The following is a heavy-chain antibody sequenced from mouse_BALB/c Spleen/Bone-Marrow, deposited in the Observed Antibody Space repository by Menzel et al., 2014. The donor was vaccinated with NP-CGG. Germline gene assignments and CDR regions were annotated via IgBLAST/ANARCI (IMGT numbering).Heavy chain of an antibody. V-gene: IGHV14-3*02. CDR3: ARYRLGTYFDY. CDR2: IDPANGNT. D-gene: IGHD2-14*01. J-gene: IGHJ2*01. CDR1: GFNIKDTY. Sequence: EVKLQESGAELVKPGASVKLPCTASGFNIKDTYMHWVKQRPEQGLEWIERIDPANGNTKYDPKFQGKATITADTSSNTAYLQLSSLTSEDTAVYYCARYRLGTYFDYWGQGTTLTVSS.